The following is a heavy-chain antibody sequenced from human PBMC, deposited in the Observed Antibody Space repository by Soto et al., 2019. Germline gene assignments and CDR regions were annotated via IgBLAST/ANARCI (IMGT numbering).Heavy chain of an antibody. D-gene: IGHD3-3*01. Sequence: ASVKVSCKASGYTFTSYYMHWVRQAPGQGLEWMGIINPSGGSTSYAQKFQGRVTMTRDTSTSTVYMELSSLRSEDTAVYYCARGWYYDFWSGYYVMDWAYAFDIWGQGTMVTVSS. CDR2: INPSGGST. CDR3: ARGWYYDFWSGYYVMDWAYAFDI. V-gene: IGHV1-46*01. CDR1: GYTFTSYY. J-gene: IGHJ3*02.